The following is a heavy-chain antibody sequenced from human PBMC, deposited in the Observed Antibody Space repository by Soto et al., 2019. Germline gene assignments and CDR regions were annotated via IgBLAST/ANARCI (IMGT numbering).Heavy chain of an antibody. CDR2: ISGNGGT. V-gene: IGHV3-23*01. D-gene: IGHD3-22*01. CDR3: AKDAPGSGWLSDY. CDR1: GFTFRIYA. J-gene: IGHJ4*02. Sequence: RLSCAASGFTFRIYAMSWVRPAPGKGLEWVSTISGNGGTSYADFVRGRFTISRDNSKNTLYLQMNSLRAEDTAVYYCAKDAPGSGWLSDYWGQGTLVTVSS.